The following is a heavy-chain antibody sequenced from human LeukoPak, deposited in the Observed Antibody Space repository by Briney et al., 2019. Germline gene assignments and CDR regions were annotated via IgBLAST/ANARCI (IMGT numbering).Heavy chain of an antibody. J-gene: IGHJ4*02. CDR2: IKSKTDGGTT. CDR3: TTVAPGDKQRHFDY. D-gene: IGHD4-17*01. V-gene: IGHV3-15*01. Sequence: PGGSLRLSCAASGFTFSNAWMSWVRQAPGKGLEWVGRIKSKTDGGTTDYAAPVKGRFTISRDDSKNTLYLQMNSLKTEDTAVYYCTTVAPGDKQRHFDYWGQGTLVTVSS. CDR1: GFTFSNAW.